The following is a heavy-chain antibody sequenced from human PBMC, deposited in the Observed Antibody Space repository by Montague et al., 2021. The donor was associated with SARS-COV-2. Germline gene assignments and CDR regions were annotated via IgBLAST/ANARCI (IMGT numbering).Heavy chain of an antibody. Sequence: SLRLSCAASGFTFSSYAMHWVRQAPGKGLEWVAVISYDGSNKYYADSVKGRFTISRDNSKNTLYLQMNSLRAEDTAVYYCARARYGGYVDAFDIWGQGTLVTVS. CDR3: ARARYGGYVDAFDI. J-gene: IGHJ3*02. CDR1: GFTFSSYA. CDR2: ISYDGSNK. V-gene: IGHV3-30-3*01. D-gene: IGHD5-12*01.